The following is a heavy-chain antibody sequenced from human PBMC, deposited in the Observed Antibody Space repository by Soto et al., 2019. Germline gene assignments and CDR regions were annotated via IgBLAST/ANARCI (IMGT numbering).Heavy chain of an antibody. J-gene: IGHJ4*02. V-gene: IGHV3-23*01. CDR2: ISGSGGST. D-gene: IGHD2-2*01. Sequence: EVQLLESGGGLVQPGGSLRLSCAASGFTFSSYAMSWVRQAPGKGLEWVSAISGSGGSTYYADSVKGRFTISRDNSKNTLYLKMNRLRDKDTAVYYCAQFYDRVPAASFDYWGQGTLVTVSS. CDR3: AQFYDRVPAASFDY. CDR1: GFTFSSYA.